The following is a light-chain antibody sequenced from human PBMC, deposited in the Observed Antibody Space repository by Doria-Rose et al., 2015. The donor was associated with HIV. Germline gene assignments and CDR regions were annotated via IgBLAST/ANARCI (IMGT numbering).Light chain of an antibody. CDR2: DGS. J-gene: IGKJ1*01. V-gene: IGKV3-20*01. CDR3: HQYGTSWT. Sequence: TPSPGTLSLSPGERATISCRASPRFSSTFLAWYQQKPGQAPSLLIYDGSTRATGIPDRFSASGSGTDFTLTINRLEPEDFALYYCHQYGTSWTFGQGTKVEI. CDR1: PRFSSTF.